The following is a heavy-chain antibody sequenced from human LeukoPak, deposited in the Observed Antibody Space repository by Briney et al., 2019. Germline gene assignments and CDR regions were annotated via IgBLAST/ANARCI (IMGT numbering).Heavy chain of an antibody. CDR1: GFSLSDYY. CDR3: ARGRRGSYYTFQV. CDR2: VTNTGRST. D-gene: IGHD3-16*01. J-gene: IGHJ4*02. V-gene: IGHV3-11*01. Sequence: TGGSLRLSCAVSGFSLSDYYMNWVRQAPGKGLEWISYVTNTGRSTNYADSVKGRFTISRDSAKNSVSLQLSSLTAEDTAVHYCARGRRGSYYTFQVWGQGTLVSVSS.